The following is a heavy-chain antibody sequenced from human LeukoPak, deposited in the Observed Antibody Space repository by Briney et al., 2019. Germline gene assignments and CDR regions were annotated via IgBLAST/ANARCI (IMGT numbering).Heavy chain of an antibody. J-gene: IGHJ6*04. CDR3: AELGITMIGGV. Sequence: GGSLRLSCAASRFTFSSYSMNWVRQAPGKGLEWVSYISSSGSTIYYADSVKGRFTISRDNAKNSLYLQMNSLRAEDTAVYYCAELGITMIGGVWGKGTTVTISS. CDR1: RFTFSSYS. V-gene: IGHV3-48*04. D-gene: IGHD3-10*02. CDR2: ISSSGSTI.